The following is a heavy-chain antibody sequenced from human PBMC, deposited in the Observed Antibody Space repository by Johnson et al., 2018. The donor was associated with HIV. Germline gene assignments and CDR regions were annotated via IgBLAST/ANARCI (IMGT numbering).Heavy chain of an antibody. D-gene: IGHD3-3*01. CDR3: ARENYYNFPLDAFHS. CDR1: GFTFSSYD. V-gene: IGHV3-30*03. CDR2: ISYDGSKE. Sequence: QVQLVESGGGVVQPGKSLKVSCAASGFTFSSYDMHWVRQPPGKGLEWVAGISYDGSKEYYVDSVKGRFTISRDNAKNSLYLQMNSLRAEDTAVYYCARENYYNFPLDAFHSWGQGTMVTVSS. J-gene: IGHJ3*02.